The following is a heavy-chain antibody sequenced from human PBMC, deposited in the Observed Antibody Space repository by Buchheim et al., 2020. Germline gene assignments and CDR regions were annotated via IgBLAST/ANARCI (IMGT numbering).Heavy chain of an antibody. Sequence: EVQLVESGGGLVQPGGSLRLSCVASGFTLNSYDMNWVRQAPGKEPEWVSYISSSGTTIYYADSVKGRFTISRDNDKNYLYLQMNSLRVEDTAVYYCARGDNSQGGQGTL. CDR3: ARGDNSQ. D-gene: IGHD4-23*01. V-gene: IGHV3-48*03. CDR1: GFTLNSYD. J-gene: IGHJ4*02. CDR2: ISSSGTTI.